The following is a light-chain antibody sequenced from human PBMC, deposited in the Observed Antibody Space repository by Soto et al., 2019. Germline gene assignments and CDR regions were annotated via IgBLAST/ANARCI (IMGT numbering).Light chain of an antibody. CDR1: QSVSSN. V-gene: IGKV3-15*01. CDR2: GTS. CDR3: QQYTNWPLT. J-gene: IGKJ1*01. Sequence: EIVMTQSPATLSVSPGEGVTLSCRASQSVSSNLAWYQQKPGQAPRLLIHGTSTRATGIPVRFSGSGSGTDFTLTISSLQSEDFAVYYCQQYTNWPLTFGHGTKVEIK.